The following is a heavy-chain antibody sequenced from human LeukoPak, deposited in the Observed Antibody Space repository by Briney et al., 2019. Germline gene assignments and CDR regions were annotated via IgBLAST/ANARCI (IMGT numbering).Heavy chain of an antibody. J-gene: IGHJ4*02. Sequence: GGSLRLSCAASGFTFRIYAISWVRQAPGKGLEWVSAISGSGGKTYYTDSVRGRFTISRDISKNRVFLQMTSLRQEDTAVYDCAKWGDCDGLAGYYASDYWGQGTLVTVSS. CDR2: ISGSGGKT. V-gene: IGHV3-23*01. CDR3: AKWGDCDGLAGYYASDY. CDR1: GFTFRIYA. D-gene: IGHD3-9*01.